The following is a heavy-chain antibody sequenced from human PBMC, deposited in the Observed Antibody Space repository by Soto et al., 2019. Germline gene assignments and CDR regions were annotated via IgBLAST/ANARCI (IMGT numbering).Heavy chain of an antibody. J-gene: IGHJ6*02. CDR2: ISGSGGST. Sequence: LSLTCAASGFTFSSYAMSWVRQAPGKGLEWVSAISGSGGSTYYADSVKGRFTISRDNSKNTLYLQMNSLRAEDTAVYYCADGDYYYYGMDVWGQGTTVTVSS. CDR1: GFTFSSYA. D-gene: IGHD4-17*01. CDR3: ADGDYYYYGMDV. V-gene: IGHV3-23*01.